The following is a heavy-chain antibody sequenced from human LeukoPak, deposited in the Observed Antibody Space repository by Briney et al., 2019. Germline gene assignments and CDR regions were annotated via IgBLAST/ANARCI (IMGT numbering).Heavy chain of an antibody. V-gene: IGHV4-4*07. CDR3: ARDVFQLRSLGFNWFDP. CDR1: GGSISSYY. CDR2: IYTSGST. Sequence: SETLSLTCTVSGGSISSYYWSWIRQPAGKGLEWIGRIYTSGSTNYNPSLKSRVTMSVDTSKNQFSLKLSSVTAADTAVYYCARDVFQLRSLGFNWFDPWGQGTLVTVSS. J-gene: IGHJ5*02. D-gene: IGHD1-1*01.